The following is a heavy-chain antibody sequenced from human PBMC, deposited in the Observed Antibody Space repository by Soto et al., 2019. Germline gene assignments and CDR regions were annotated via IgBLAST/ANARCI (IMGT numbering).Heavy chain of an antibody. Sequence: SETLSLTCTVSGGSISGYYWGWIRQPPGKGLEWIGYMYNTGSTVYNPSFKSRVTISVDTSKNQFSLKLSSVTAADTAVYYCARDLWGYCGTDCYPLDVWGQGTTVT. CDR2: MYNTGST. J-gene: IGHJ6*02. D-gene: IGHD2-21*02. CDR3: ARDLWGYCGTDCYPLDV. V-gene: IGHV4-59*01. CDR1: GGSISGYY.